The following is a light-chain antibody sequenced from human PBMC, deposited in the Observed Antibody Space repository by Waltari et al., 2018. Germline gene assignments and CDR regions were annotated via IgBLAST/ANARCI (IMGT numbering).Light chain of an antibody. CDR3: QQRRNWPLT. CDR1: QSVTNY. CDR2: DTS. J-gene: IGKJ4*01. Sequence: DIVLTQSPAILSLSPGERASLSCRASQSVTNYLAWYQQKPGQAPRLLIYDTSNRATGIPARFSGSGFGTDFTLTISSLEPEDFAVYYCQQRRNWPLTFGGGIKVEIK. V-gene: IGKV3-11*01.